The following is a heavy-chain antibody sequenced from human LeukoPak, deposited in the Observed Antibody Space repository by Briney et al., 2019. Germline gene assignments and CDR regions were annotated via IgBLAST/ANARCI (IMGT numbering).Heavy chain of an antibody. Sequence: SETLSLTCTVSGGSMTNNTFYWGWIRQPPGKGLEWIGSIYHTGPTYYNPSLKSRVTISVDTSKNQFSLKLSSVTAADTAVYYCARVLIWFGQLQNWFDPWGPGTLVTVSS. CDR3: ARVLIWFGQLQNWFDP. CDR1: GGSMTNNTFY. CDR2: IYHTGPT. D-gene: IGHD3-10*01. V-gene: IGHV4-39*07. J-gene: IGHJ5*02.